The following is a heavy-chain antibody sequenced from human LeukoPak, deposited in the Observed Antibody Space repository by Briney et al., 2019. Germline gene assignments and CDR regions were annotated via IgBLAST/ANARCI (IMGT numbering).Heavy chain of an antibody. CDR2: ISHDGTVK. CDR3: AKEMRESSTTCYDY. D-gene: IGHD2/OR15-2a*01. CDR1: GFTFSRHG. V-gene: IGHV3-30*18. Sequence: GGTLRLSCVASGFTFSRHGMQWVRQAPGKGPEWVAVISHDGTVKHYSDSVKGLFSISRDSSDNSLFLQMNSLRAEDTAVYYCAKEMRESSTTCYDYWGQGILVTVSS. J-gene: IGHJ4*02.